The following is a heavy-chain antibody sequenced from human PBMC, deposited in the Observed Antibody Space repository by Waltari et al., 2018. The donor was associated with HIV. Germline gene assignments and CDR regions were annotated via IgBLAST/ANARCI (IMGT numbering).Heavy chain of an antibody. CDR1: GYIFTNYW. Sequence: EVQLVQSGAEVKKPGESLKISCEASGYIFTNYWIGWVRQIPGKGLEWMGIIYPGDSDVRYRLSFQGQVTISADKSISTVYLQWSTLKTSDTAVYYCARQFGDSWGQGTLVTVSS. J-gene: IGHJ4*02. CDR3: ARQFGDS. V-gene: IGHV5-51*01. CDR2: IYPGDSDV. D-gene: IGHD3-10*01.